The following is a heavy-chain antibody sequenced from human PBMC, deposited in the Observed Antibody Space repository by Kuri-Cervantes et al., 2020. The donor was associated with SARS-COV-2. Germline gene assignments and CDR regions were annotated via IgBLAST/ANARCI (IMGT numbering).Heavy chain of an antibody. D-gene: IGHD1-26*01. CDR3: ARRAYREEVDYYYMDV. CDR2: IYPADPDT. Sequence: KVSCKGSGYSFTSYWIGWVRQMPGEGLEWMGTIYPADPDTRYSPSFQGQVTISVDKSISTAFLQWSSLKASDTAVCYCARRAYREEVDYYYMDVWGKGTTVTVSS. CDR1: GYSFTSYW. J-gene: IGHJ6*03. V-gene: IGHV5-51*01.